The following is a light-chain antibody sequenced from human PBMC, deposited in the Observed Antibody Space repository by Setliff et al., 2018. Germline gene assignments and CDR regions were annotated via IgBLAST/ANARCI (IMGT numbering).Light chain of an antibody. CDR3: AVWDDSLNGWV. V-gene: IGLV1-44*01. CDR2: GNN. CDR1: SSNIGRNT. J-gene: IGLJ3*02. Sequence: QSVLIQPPSASGTPGQRVIISCSGSSSNIGRNTVNWYQQFPGTAPKVLIYGNNQRPSGVPDRFSGSKSGTSASLAISGLQSEDEADYYCAVWDDSLNGWVFGGGT.